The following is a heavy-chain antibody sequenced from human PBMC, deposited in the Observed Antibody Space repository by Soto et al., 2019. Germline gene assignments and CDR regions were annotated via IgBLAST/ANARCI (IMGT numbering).Heavy chain of an antibody. J-gene: IGHJ4*02. CDR2: ISGSGGST. D-gene: IGHD3-10*01. CDR3: ANSPTYYYGSGSYNPPRY. CDR1: GFTFSSYA. V-gene: IGHV3-23*01. Sequence: EVQLLESGGGLVQPGGSLRLSCAASGFTFSSYAMSWVRQAPGKGLEWVSAISGSGGSTYYADSVKGRFTISRDNSKNTLYLQMNSLRAEDTAVYYCANSPTYYYGSGSYNPPRYWGQGTLVTVSS.